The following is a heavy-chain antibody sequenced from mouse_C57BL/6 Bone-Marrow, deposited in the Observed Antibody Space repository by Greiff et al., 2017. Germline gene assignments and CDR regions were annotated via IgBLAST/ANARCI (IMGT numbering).Heavy chain of an antibody. CDR1: GYTFTSYW. CDR3: ARDDVSSYSWYFDV. J-gene: IGHJ1*03. CDR2: IDPSASYT. Sequence: VQLQQPGAELVMPGASVKLSCKASGYTFTSYWMHWVKQRPGQGLEWIGEIDPSASYTNYNQKFKGKSTLTVDKSSSTAYMQLSSLTSEDSAVYYCARDDVSSYSWYFDVWGTGTTVTVSS. V-gene: IGHV1-69*01. D-gene: IGHD1-1*01.